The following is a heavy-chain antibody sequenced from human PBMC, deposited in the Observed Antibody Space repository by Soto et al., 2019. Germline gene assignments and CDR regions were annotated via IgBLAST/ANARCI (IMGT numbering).Heavy chain of an antibody. J-gene: IGHJ4*02. Sequence: ASVKVSCKASGYAFTGNDIHWVRQAPGQGLEWMGWINPNTGGTNFAQKFQGRVTLTRDTSTRTAYMELSSLRSDDTAVYYCARLKRALDYWGQGTLVTVSS. CDR3: ARLKRALDY. CDR1: GYAFTGND. V-gene: IGHV1-2*02. CDR2: INPNTGGT.